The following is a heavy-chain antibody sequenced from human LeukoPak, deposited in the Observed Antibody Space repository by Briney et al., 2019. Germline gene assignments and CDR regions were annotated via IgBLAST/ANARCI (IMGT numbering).Heavy chain of an antibody. J-gene: IGHJ4*02. CDR1: GFSFSSYR. D-gene: IGHD2-8*01. V-gene: IGHV3-21*06. Sequence: GGSLRLSCAASGFSFSSYRMNWVRQAPGKGLEWVSSVSNSGDYIQYADSVKGRFTISRDNSKNSLYLQMNSLRAEDTAVYYCARALIGYYFDYWGQGTLVTVSS. CDR3: ARALIGYYFDY. CDR2: VSNSGDYI.